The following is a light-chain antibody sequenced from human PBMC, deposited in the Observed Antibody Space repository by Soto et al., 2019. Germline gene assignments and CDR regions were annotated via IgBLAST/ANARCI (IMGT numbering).Light chain of an antibody. V-gene: IGKV3-15*01. CDR1: QSVSSN. CDR2: GAS. Sequence: EIVMTQSPATLSVSPGERATLSCRASQSVSSNLAWYQQKPGQAPRLLIYGASTRATGIPARFSGSGSGPEFTLTISRLQSEDFAVYYCQQYNNWPPKTFGQGTKVDIK. J-gene: IGKJ1*01. CDR3: QQYNNWPPKT.